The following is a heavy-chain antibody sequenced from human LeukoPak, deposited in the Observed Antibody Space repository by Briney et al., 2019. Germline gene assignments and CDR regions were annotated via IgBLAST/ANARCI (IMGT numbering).Heavy chain of an antibody. Sequence: PGGPLRLSCAASGFTFSSYGMHWVRQAPGKGLEWVAVISYDGSNKYYADSVKGRFTISRDNSKNTLYLQMNSLRAEDTAVYYCAKEGAIQGPYYFDYWGQGTLVTVSS. CDR2: ISYDGSNK. CDR1: GFTFSSYG. D-gene: IGHD1-26*01. CDR3: AKEGAIQGPYYFDY. J-gene: IGHJ4*02. V-gene: IGHV3-30*18.